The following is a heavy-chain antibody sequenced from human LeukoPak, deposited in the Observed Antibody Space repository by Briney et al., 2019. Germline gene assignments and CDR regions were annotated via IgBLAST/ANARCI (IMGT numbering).Heavy chain of an antibody. Sequence: GGSLRLSCAASGFTFSSYGMHWVRQAPGKGLEWVAVISYDGSNKYYADSVKGRFTISRDNSKNTLSLQMNSLRAEDTAVYYCAKDLYYDSSGYSFDYWGQGTLVTISS. CDR3: AKDLYYDSSGYSFDY. J-gene: IGHJ4*02. V-gene: IGHV3-30*18. D-gene: IGHD3-22*01. CDR1: GFTFSSYG. CDR2: ISYDGSNK.